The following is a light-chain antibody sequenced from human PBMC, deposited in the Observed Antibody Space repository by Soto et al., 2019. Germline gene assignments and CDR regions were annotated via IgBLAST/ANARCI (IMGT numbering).Light chain of an antibody. V-gene: IGKV1-12*01. Sequence: DIQMTQSSSSVSASVGDRVTITCRASQSISGWLAWYQQKPGKAPKLLIYAASNLQSGVPSRFSGSGSGTEFTLTISSLQPVDFATYYCQQANSFPTTFGQGTKVEIK. J-gene: IGKJ1*01. CDR1: QSISGW. CDR3: QQANSFPTT. CDR2: AAS.